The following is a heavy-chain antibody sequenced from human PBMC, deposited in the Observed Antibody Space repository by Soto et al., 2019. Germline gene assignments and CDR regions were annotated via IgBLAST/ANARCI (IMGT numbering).Heavy chain of an antibody. Sequence: EVLLVESXGGLVXPGGXLRLSCAASGFTXSXSWMSWXRQXXGKGLEWVANIKPDGSDYSSVGSMKGRFTVSRDNAKNSLFLQMNSLRVEDTAVYYCAWDTRSPGYWGQGTLVTVSS. J-gene: IGHJ4*02. V-gene: IGHV3-7*04. CDR3: AWDTRSPGY. CDR2: IKPDGSDY. CDR1: GFTXSXSW. D-gene: IGHD3-10*01.